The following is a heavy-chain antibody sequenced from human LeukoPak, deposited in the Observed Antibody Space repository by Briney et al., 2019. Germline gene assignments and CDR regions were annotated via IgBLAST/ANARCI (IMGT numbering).Heavy chain of an antibody. J-gene: IGHJ4*02. CDR1: GYTFTKYD. D-gene: IGHD3-3*02. CDR3: ARFTPRLSREKFDY. Sequence: ASVKVSCKASGYTFTKYDIHWVRQAPGQRLEWMGWISPYIGNTYYSQKLQGRVTMTTDTSTTTAYMELRSLRSDDTGVYYCARFTPRLSREKFDYWGQGTLVTVSS. V-gene: IGHV1-18*01. CDR2: ISPYIGNT.